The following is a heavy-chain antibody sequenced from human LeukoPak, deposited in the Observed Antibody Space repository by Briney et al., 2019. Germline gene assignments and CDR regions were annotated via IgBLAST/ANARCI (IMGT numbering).Heavy chain of an antibody. CDR3: ARVFGSRNAFDY. J-gene: IGHJ4*02. CDR1: GGSLSNFY. Sequence: PSESLSLTCTVSGGSLSNFYWSWGRQPPGKGLEWMGYIYYSRSTNYNPAIMSRVTISVDTSKNQFSLKLTSVTAADTAVYYCARVFGSRNAFDYWGQGTLLTASS. V-gene: IGHV4-59*01. D-gene: IGHD1-26*01. CDR2: IYYSRST.